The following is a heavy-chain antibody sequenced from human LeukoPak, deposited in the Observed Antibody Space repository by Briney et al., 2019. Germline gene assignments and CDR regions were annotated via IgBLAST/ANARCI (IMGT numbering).Heavy chain of an antibody. Sequence: GGSLRLSCAASGFTFSSYWMSWVRQAPGKGLEWVANIEQDGSEKYYVDSVKGRFIISRDNAKKTLYLQMNSLRGDDTAVYYCVRVYWSGYSSRYYYGMDVWGQGTTVTVSS. CDR3: VRVYWSGYSSRYYYGMDV. CDR1: GFTFSSYW. V-gene: IGHV3-7*01. D-gene: IGHD3-3*01. J-gene: IGHJ6*02. CDR2: IEQDGSEK.